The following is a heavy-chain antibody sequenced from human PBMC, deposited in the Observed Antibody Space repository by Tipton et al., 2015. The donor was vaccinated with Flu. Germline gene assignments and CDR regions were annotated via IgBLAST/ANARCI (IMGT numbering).Heavy chain of an antibody. V-gene: IGHV4-4*02. J-gene: IGHJ4*02. Sequence: SLRLSCAVSGGSISSSNWWSWVRQPPGKGLEWIGEIYHSGSTNYNPSLKSRVTISADKSKNQFSLKLSSVTAADTAVYYCASWLSSSWYSSYFDYWGQGTLVTVSS. CDR2: IYHSGST. CDR1: GGSISSSNW. D-gene: IGHD6-13*01. CDR3: ASWLSSSWYSSYFDY.